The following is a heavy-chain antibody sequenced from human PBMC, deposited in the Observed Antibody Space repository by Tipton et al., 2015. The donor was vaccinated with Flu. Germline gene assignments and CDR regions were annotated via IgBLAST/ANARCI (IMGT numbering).Heavy chain of an antibody. V-gene: IGHV5-51*01. D-gene: IGHD5-12*01. Sequence: MQLVQSGAEVKKPGESLKISCKGSGYSFTSYWIGWVRQMPGKGLEWMGIIYPGDSDTRYSPSFQGQVTISADKSISTAYLQWSSRKASDTAMYYCARRGRKQDIVATIGWFDPWGQGTLVTVSS. J-gene: IGHJ5*02. CDR2: IYPGDSDT. CDR1: GYSFTSYW. CDR3: ARRGRKQDIVATIGWFDP.